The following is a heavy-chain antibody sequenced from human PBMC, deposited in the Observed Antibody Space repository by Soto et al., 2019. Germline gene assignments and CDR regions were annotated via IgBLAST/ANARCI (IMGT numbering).Heavy chain of an antibody. CDR1: GFTFSSYG. V-gene: IGHV3-30*18. D-gene: IGHD6-13*01. Sequence: GGSLRLSCAASGFTFSSYGMHWVRQAPGKGLEWVAVISYDGSNKYYADSVKGRFTISRDNSKNTLYLQMNSLRAEDTAVYYCAKIRSSSWYPYFDYWGQGTLVTVSS. CDR2: ISYDGSNK. J-gene: IGHJ4*02. CDR3: AKIRSSSWYPYFDY.